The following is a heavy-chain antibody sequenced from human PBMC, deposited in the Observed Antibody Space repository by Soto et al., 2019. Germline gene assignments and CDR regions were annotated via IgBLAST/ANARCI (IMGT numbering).Heavy chain of an antibody. Sequence: QVQLVQSGAEVKKPGSSVKVSCKASGGTFSRYSITWVRQAPGHGLEWIGRIIPIFGIPTYAQKFQGRVTVTADESPSTAYMELSSLSSDDTAVYYCAREDRDRETGLVPAAIDGMDVWGQGTTVTVSS. CDR1: GGTFSRYS. CDR2: IIPIFGIP. D-gene: IGHD2-2*01. CDR3: AREDRDRETGLVPAAIDGMDV. V-gene: IGHV1-69*08. J-gene: IGHJ6*02.